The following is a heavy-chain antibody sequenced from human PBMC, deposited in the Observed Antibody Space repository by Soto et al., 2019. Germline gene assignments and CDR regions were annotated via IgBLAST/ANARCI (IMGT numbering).Heavy chain of an antibody. CDR3: ARVGPWVPYYYDSSPYTFENWFDP. CDR1: GGSISSSSYY. J-gene: IGHJ5*02. D-gene: IGHD3-22*01. CDR2: IYHGGST. Sequence: PSETLSLTCTVSGGSISSSSYYWGWLRQPPGKGLEWIGSIYHGGSTYYNPSLNSRVTLSIDMTNNHVSLILNSVTAADTAVYYCARVGPWVPYYYDSSPYTFENWFDPWGQGTLVTVS. V-gene: IGHV4-39*02.